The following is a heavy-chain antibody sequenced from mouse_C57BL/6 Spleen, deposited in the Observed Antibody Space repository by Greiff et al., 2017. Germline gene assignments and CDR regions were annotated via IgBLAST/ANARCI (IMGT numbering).Heavy chain of an antibody. D-gene: IGHD4-1*01. CDR3: ARHEEDQSLTGTWYFDV. V-gene: IGHV1-62-2*01. Sequence: VKPGASVKLSCKASGYTFTEYTIHWVKQRSGQGLEWIGWFYPGSGSIKYNEKFKDKATLTADKSSSTVYMELSRLTSEDSAVYFCARHEEDQSLTGTWYFDVWGTGTTVTVSS. CDR2: FYPGSGSI. CDR1: GYTFTEYT. J-gene: IGHJ1*03.